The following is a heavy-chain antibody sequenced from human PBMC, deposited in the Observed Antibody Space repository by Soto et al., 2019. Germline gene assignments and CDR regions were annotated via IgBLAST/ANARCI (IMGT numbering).Heavy chain of an antibody. J-gene: IGHJ4*02. D-gene: IGHD6-19*01. CDR1: GGSISSSSYY. CDR2: IYYSGST. Sequence: SETLSLTCTVSGGSISSSSYYWGWIRQPPGKGLEWIGSIYYSGSTYYNPSLKSRVTISVDTSKNQFSLKLSSVTAADTAVYYCASLNKDSSGSYYFDYWGQGTRVTLSS. V-gene: IGHV4-39*01. CDR3: ASLNKDSSGSYYFDY.